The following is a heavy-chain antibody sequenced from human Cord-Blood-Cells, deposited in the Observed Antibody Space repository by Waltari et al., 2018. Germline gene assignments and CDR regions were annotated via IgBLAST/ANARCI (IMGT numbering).Heavy chain of an antibody. CDR1: GYTFTSYA. V-gene: IGHV1-3*01. D-gene: IGHD3-10*01. CDR2: INAGNGNT. CDR3: ARVFRYYYGSGSYYDAFDI. Sequence: QVQLVQSGAEVKKPGASVKVSCKASGYTFTSYAMHWVRQAPGQSVEWMGWINAGNGNTKYSQKFQGRVTITRDTSASTAYMELSSLRSEDTAVYYCARVFRYYYGSGSYYDAFDIWGQGTMVTVSS. J-gene: IGHJ3*02.